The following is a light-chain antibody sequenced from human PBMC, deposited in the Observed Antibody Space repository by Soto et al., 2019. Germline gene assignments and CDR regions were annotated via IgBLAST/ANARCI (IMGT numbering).Light chain of an antibody. J-gene: IGKJ1*01. CDR1: QSISSW. CDR3: QQYDTYSRT. V-gene: IGKV1-5*03. CDR2: EGS. Sequence: DIQMTQSPSTLSASVGDRVTITCRASQSISSWLAWYQQKSGEAPKLLIYEGSTLARGVPSRFSGSVSGTEFTLTISRLQPDDFATFYCQQYDTYSRTFGQGTKVEVK.